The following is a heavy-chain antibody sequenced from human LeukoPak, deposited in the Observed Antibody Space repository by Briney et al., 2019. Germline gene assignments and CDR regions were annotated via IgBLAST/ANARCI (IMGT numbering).Heavy chain of an antibody. CDR3: ARVPNYYGSGSYYNPPYYYYGMDV. Sequence: SETLSLTCAVYGGSFSGYYWSWIRQPPGKGLEWIGEINHSGSTNYNPSLKSRVTISVDTSKNQFSLKLSSVTAADTAVHYCARVPNYYGSGSYYNPPYYYYGMDVWGKGTTVTVSS. D-gene: IGHD3-10*01. CDR1: GGSFSGYY. J-gene: IGHJ6*04. CDR2: INHSGST. V-gene: IGHV4-34*01.